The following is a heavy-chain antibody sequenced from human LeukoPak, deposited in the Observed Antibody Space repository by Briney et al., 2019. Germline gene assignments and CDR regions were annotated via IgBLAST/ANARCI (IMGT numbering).Heavy chain of an antibody. J-gene: IGHJ4*02. Sequence: PGGSLRLSCAASGFTFSSYWMSWVRQAPGKGLEWVANIKQDGSEKYYVDSVKGRFTISRDNAKNSLHLQMNSLRAEDTAVYYCAATIVDIVATDNAWGQGTLVTVSS. V-gene: IGHV3-7*01. CDR2: IKQDGSEK. D-gene: IGHD5-12*01. CDR3: AATIVDIVATDNA. CDR1: GFTFSSYW.